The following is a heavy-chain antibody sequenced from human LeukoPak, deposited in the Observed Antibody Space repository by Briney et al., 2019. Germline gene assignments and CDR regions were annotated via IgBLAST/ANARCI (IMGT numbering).Heavy chain of an antibody. CDR3: TRDSLRCSSSTCYREEY. D-gene: IGHD2-2*01. Sequence: GGSLRLSCAASGFTFSSYEMNWVRQAPGKGLEWASLIHSGDRTYYADSVKGRFTISRDNSKNTLYLQMNRLRAEDTAFYYCTRDSLRCSSSTCYREEYWGQGTLVTVSS. J-gene: IGHJ4*02. CDR2: IHSGDRT. V-gene: IGHV3-66*01. CDR1: GFTFSSYE.